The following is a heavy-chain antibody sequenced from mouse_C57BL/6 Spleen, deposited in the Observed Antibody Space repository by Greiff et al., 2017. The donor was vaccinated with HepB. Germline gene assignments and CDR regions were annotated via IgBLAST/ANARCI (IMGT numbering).Heavy chain of an antibody. J-gene: IGHJ4*01. Sequence: EVQVVESGGGLVQPKGSLKLSCAASGFSFNTYAMNWVRQAPGKGLEWVARIRSKSNNYATYYADSVKDRFTISRDDSESMLYLQMNNLKTEDTAMYYCVRQELQGAMDYWGQGTSVTVSS. D-gene: IGHD1-1*01. CDR2: IRSKSNNYAT. CDR1: GFSFNTYA. V-gene: IGHV10-1*01. CDR3: VRQELQGAMDY.